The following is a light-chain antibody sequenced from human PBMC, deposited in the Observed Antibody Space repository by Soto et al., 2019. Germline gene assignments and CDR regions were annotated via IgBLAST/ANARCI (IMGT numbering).Light chain of an antibody. CDR3: AAWDDSLNGRF. Sequence: QSVLTQPPSASGAPGQSVTISCSGSSSNIGSNTVIRYQQVTGTAPKLLIYSTNQRPSGVPDRFSGSKSGTSASLAISGLQSEDEADYYCAAWDDSLNGRFFGGGTKVTVL. CDR1: SSNIGSNT. J-gene: IGLJ2*01. CDR2: STN. V-gene: IGLV1-44*01.